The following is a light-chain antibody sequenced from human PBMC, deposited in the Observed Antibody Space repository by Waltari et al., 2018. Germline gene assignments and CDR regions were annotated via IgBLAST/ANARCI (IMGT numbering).Light chain of an antibody. Sequence: EIVLTQSPGTLSLSPGDRATLSGRTSQSVARTLAWYQQKPGQAPRLLIYGASIRATGIPDRFSGSGSGTDFSLTISRLGPEDFAVYYCQHYVRLPVTFGQGTKVEIK. CDR1: QSVART. J-gene: IGKJ1*01. V-gene: IGKV3-20*01. CDR3: QHYVRLPVT. CDR2: GAS.